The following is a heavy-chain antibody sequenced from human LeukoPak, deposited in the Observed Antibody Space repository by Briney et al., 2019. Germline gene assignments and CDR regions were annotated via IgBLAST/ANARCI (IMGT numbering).Heavy chain of an antibody. CDR3: ATDVGGWQTYFHY. Sequence: KTGGSLRLSCAASGFTFSSHTMNWVRQAPGKGLEWVSSISSSSNYIYYADSVKGRFTISRDNAKNSLYLQMNSLRAEDTAVYYCATDVGGWQTYFHYWGQGTLVTVSS. D-gene: IGHD6-19*01. CDR1: GFTFSSHT. V-gene: IGHV3-21*01. CDR2: ISSSSNYI. J-gene: IGHJ4*02.